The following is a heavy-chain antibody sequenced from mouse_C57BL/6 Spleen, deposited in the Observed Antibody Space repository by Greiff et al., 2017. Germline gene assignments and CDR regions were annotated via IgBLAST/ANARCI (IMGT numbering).Heavy chain of an antibody. CDR1: GYTFTSYW. V-gene: IGHV1-55*01. CDR2: IYPGSGST. Sequence: QVQLQQPGAELVKPGASVKMSCKASGYTFTSYWITWVKQRPGQGLEWIGDIYPGSGSTNYNEKFESKATLTVDTSSSTAYMQLSSLTSEDSAVYYCAREDGNPLYFDVWGTGTTVTVSS. D-gene: IGHD2-1*01. J-gene: IGHJ1*03. CDR3: AREDGNPLYFDV.